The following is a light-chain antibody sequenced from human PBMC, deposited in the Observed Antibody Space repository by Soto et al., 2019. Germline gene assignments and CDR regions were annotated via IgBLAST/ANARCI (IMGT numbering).Light chain of an antibody. CDR3: QQFGSSPT. CDR1: QTISSTF. V-gene: IGKV3-20*01. Sequence: EIVLTQSPGTLSLSPGERATLLCRACQTISSTFLAWYQQKPGQAPRLLIYGASSRATGIPDRFSGSGSGTDFTLTISSLEPEDFAVYYCQQFGSSPTFGGGTKVEIK. CDR2: GAS. J-gene: IGKJ4*01.